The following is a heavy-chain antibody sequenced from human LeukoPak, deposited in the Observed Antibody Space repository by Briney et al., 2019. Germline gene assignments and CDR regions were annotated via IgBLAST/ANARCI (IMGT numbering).Heavy chain of an antibody. D-gene: IGHD1-14*01. CDR2: ISWNSGSI. J-gene: IGHJ4*02. Sequence: SGGSLRLSCAASGFTFDDYAMHWVRQAPGKGLEWVSGISWNSGSIGYADSVKGRFTISRDNAKHSLYLQMNSLRAEDTALYYCAKDIATGNRLYYFDYWGQGTLVTVSS. CDR3: AKDIATGNRLYYFDY. V-gene: IGHV3-9*01. CDR1: GFTFDDYA.